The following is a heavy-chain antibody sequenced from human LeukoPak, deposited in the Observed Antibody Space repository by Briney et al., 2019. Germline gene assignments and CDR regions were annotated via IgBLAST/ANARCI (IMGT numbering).Heavy chain of an antibody. Sequence: SETLSLTCNVSGGSISSYFWSWIRQPPGKGLEWIGDIYYSGSTNYNPSLKSRVTISVDTSKNQFSLKLSSVAAADTAVYYCARAVAGTSWFDPWGQGTLVTVSS. V-gene: IGHV4-59*01. CDR2: IYYSGST. J-gene: IGHJ5*02. CDR3: ARAVAGTSWFDP. D-gene: IGHD6-19*01. CDR1: GGSISSYF.